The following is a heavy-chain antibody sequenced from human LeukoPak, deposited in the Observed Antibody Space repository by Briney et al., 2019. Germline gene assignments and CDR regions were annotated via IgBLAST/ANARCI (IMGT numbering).Heavy chain of an antibody. CDR3: AKESSGKGGSYIDY. D-gene: IGHD1-26*01. J-gene: IGHJ4*02. CDR1: GFTFSNYG. CDR2: ISGSGGST. V-gene: IGHV3-23*01. Sequence: GRSLRLSCAASGFTFSNYGMHWVRQAPGKGLEWVSAISGSGGSTYYADSVKGRFTISRDNSKNTLYLQMNSLRAEDTAVYYCAKESSGKGGSYIDYWGQGTLVTVSS.